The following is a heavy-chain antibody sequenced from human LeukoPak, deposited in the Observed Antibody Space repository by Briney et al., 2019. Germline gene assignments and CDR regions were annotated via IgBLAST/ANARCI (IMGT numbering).Heavy chain of an antibody. CDR2: ITNSGGST. J-gene: IGHJ4*02. Sequence: PGGSLRLSCAAPGFTFKTYAMTGVRQAPGKGLEWVSAITNSGGSTYYADSVKGRFTISRDNSKNTLFLQMNSLRADDTAVYYCAKISVTLTRDYWGQGTLVTVSS. V-gene: IGHV3-23*01. CDR1: GFTFKTYA. CDR3: AKISVTLTRDY. D-gene: IGHD6-19*01.